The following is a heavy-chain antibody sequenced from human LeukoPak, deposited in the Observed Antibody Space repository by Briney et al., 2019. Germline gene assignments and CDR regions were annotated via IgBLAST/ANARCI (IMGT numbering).Heavy chain of an antibody. CDR1: GGSISSYY. Sequence: SETLSLTCTVSGGSISSYYWSWIRQPPGKGLEWIGYIYYSGSTNYKPSLKSRVTISVDTSKNQFSLKLSSVTAADTAVYYCARAQGKAYYYGSGSSIDYWGQGTLVTVSS. CDR3: ARAQGKAYYYGSGSSIDY. V-gene: IGHV4-59*01. CDR2: IYYSGST. J-gene: IGHJ4*02. D-gene: IGHD3-10*01.